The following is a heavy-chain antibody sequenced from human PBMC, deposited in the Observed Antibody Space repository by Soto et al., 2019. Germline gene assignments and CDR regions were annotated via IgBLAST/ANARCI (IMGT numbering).Heavy chain of an antibody. J-gene: IGHJ4*02. CDR1: GFTFSSYG. V-gene: IGHV3-30*03. D-gene: IGHD1-26*01. CDR3: ARFESGSYRNKAY. CDR2: ISYDGSNK. Sequence: QVQLVESGGGVVQPGRSLRLSCAASGFTFSSYGMHWVRQAPGKGLEWVAVISYDGSNKYYADSVKGRFTISRDNSKNPLYLQMNSLRAEDTAVYYCARFESGSYRNKAYWGQGTLVTVSS.